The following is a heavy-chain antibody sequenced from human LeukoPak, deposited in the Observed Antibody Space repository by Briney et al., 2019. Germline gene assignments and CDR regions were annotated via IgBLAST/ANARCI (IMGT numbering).Heavy chain of an antibody. CDR1: GFTFSSYW. J-gene: IGHJ4*02. V-gene: IGHV3-74*01. CDR2: INGAGSSI. CDR3: ARGGDYKNDY. D-gene: IGHD4-17*01. Sequence: GGSLRLSCAASGFTFSSYWMHWVRQTPGKGPVWVSRINGAGSSISYADSVKGRVTISRDNAKNTLYLQMNNLRAEDTAVYYCARGGDYKNDYWGQGTLVTVSS.